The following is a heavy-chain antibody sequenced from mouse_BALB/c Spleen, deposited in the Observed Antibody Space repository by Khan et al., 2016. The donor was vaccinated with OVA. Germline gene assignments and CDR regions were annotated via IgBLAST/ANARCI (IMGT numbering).Heavy chain of an antibody. CDR3: AGQPYYHYNIMDY. CDR2: IWSDGST. CDR1: GFSLTNYG. V-gene: IGHV2-6-1*01. Sequence: QVQLKESGPGLVAPSQSLSITCTISGFSLTNYGVHWVRQPPGKGLEWLVVIWSDGSTTYNSALKSRLTISKDNSESQVFLKMNSLQTDDTAMYFCAGQPYYHYNIMDYWGQGTSVTVSS. J-gene: IGHJ4*01. D-gene: IGHD2-10*01.